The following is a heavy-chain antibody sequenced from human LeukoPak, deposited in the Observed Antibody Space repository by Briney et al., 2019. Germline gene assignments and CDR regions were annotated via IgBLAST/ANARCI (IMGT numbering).Heavy chain of an antibody. Sequence: GGSLRLSCAASGFPFSSYWMSWVRQAPGKGLEWVANIKQDGSEKYYVDSVKGRFTISRDNAKNSLYLQMNSLRAEDTAVYYCAKDSGYSSGWYVGRAYRPFDYWGQGTLVTVSS. CDR1: GFPFSSYW. V-gene: IGHV3-7*01. J-gene: IGHJ4*02. CDR2: IKQDGSEK. CDR3: AKDSGYSSGWYVGRAYRPFDY. D-gene: IGHD6-19*01.